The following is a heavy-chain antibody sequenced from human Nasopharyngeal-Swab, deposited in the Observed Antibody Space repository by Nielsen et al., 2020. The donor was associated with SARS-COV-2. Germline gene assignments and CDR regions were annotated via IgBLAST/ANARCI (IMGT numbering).Heavy chain of an antibody. D-gene: IGHD4-11*01. CDR1: GFTFSRFG. J-gene: IGHJ3*01. CDR2: ISASGVTT. V-gene: IGHV3-23*01. Sequence: GESLKISCAASGFTFSRFGMGWVRQAPGKGLEWVSAISASGVTTYYADSVKGRFTISRDNSKSTLYLQMNSLRAEDTAAYYCAKDLNSNFLNYMDVWGQGTMVTVSS. CDR3: AKDLNSNFLNYMDV.